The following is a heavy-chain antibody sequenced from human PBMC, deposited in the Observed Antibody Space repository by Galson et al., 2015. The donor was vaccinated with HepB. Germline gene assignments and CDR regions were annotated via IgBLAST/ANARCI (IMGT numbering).Heavy chain of an antibody. CDR3: ARGRIWIAAADNWFDP. Sequence: SVKVSCKASGYTFTGYYMHWVRQAPGQGLEWMGWINPNSGGTNYAQKFQGWVTMTRDTSISTAYMELSRLRSDDTAVYYCARGRIWIAAADNWFDPWGQGTLVTVSS. V-gene: IGHV1-2*04. J-gene: IGHJ5*02. CDR2: INPNSGGT. D-gene: IGHD6-13*01. CDR1: GYTFTGYY.